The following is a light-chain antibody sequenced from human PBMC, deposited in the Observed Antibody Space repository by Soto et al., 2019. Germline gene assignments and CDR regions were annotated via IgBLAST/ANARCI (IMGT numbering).Light chain of an antibody. CDR2: AAS. CDR3: QQSQQSYIIPLT. V-gene: IGKV1-39*01. CDR1: QSISSY. Sequence: DIQMSQSPSSLSASVGDRVTITCRASQSISSYLNWYQQKPGKAPKLLIYAASSLQSGVPSRFSGSGSGTDFTLTISSLQPEDFATYYCQQSQQSYIIPLTFGGGGMVDI. J-gene: IGKJ4*01.